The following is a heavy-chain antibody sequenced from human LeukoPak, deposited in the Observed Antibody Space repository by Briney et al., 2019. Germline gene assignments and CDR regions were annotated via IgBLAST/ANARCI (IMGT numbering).Heavy chain of an antibody. CDR2: INHSGST. Sequence: PSETLSLTCAVYGGSFSGYYWSWIRQPPGKGLEWIGEINHSGSTNYNPSLKSRVTISVDTSKNQFSLKLSSVTAADTAVYYCARVGRELLTDAFDIWGQGTMVTVSS. D-gene: IGHD1-26*01. CDR3: ARVGRELLTDAFDI. CDR1: GGSFSGYY. V-gene: IGHV4-34*01. J-gene: IGHJ3*02.